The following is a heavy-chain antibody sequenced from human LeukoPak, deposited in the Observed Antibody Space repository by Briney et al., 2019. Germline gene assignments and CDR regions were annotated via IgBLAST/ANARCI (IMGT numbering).Heavy chain of an antibody. V-gene: IGHV3-23*01. Sequence: GGSLRLSCAASGFTFSSYGMSWVRQAPGKGLEWVSGISGSGGSTYYADSVKGRFTISRDNSKNTLYLQMNSLRAEDTAVYYCAKEPSVRGVTTLDYWGQGTLVTVSS. CDR1: GFTFSSYG. CDR3: AKEPSVRGVTTLDY. J-gene: IGHJ4*02. CDR2: ISGSGGST. D-gene: IGHD3-10*01.